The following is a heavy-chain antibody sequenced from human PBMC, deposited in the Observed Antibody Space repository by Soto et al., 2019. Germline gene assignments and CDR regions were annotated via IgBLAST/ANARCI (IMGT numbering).Heavy chain of an antibody. J-gene: IGHJ4*02. CDR3: VKDMKWGGMTTIHYFDS. D-gene: IGHD4-17*01. CDR1: GFIADDYA. V-gene: IGHV3-9*02. Sequence: EVQLVESGGGLVQLGRSLRLSCVASGFIADDYAMHWVRQAPGKGLEWVSGISSNSATINYADSVKGRFTISRDNAKNSLFLQMNSLRPEDTAFYYCVKDMKWGGMTTIHYFDSWGQGTLVTVSS. CDR2: ISSNSATI.